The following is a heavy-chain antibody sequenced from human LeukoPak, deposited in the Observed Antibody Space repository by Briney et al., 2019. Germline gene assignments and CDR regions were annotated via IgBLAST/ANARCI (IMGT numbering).Heavy chain of an antibody. CDR1: VCTFSSYA. J-gene: IGHJ3*02. V-gene: IGHV3-30*04. D-gene: IGHD2-15*01. Sequence: GGSLRLSCAASVCTFSSYAMQWVRQAPGKGLEWVAVISYDGSNKYYADSVKGRFTISRDNSKNTLYLQMNSLRAEDTAVYYCARDSDSEDAFDIWGQGTMVTVSS. CDR2: ISYDGSNK. CDR3: ARDSDSEDAFDI.